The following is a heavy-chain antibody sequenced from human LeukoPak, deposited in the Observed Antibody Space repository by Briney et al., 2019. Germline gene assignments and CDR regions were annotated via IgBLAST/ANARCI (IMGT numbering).Heavy chain of an antibody. Sequence: SVKVSCKASGGTFSSYAISWVRQAPGQGLEWMGGIIPIFGTANYAQKFQGRVTITADESTSTAYMELSSLRSEDTAVYYCARSRRQVGSTSCYHPWSQGTLVTVSS. CDR1: GGTFSSYA. J-gene: IGHJ5*02. D-gene: IGHD2-2*01. V-gene: IGHV1-69*13. CDR3: ARSRRQVGSTSCYHP. CDR2: IIPIFGTA.